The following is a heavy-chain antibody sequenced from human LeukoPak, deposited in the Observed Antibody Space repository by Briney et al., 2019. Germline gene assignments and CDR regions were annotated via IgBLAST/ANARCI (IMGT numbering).Heavy chain of an antibody. D-gene: IGHD2-15*01. CDR3: ASPVGNYYYGMDV. Sequence: GGSLRLSCAASGFTFSNYWVNWVRQAPGKGLEWVANIKQDGSETYYVGSVKGRFTISRDNAKNSLYLQMNSLRAEDTSVYYCASPVGNYYYGMDVWGQGTTVTVSS. CDR1: GFTFSNYW. CDR2: IKQDGSET. V-gene: IGHV3-7*02. J-gene: IGHJ6*02.